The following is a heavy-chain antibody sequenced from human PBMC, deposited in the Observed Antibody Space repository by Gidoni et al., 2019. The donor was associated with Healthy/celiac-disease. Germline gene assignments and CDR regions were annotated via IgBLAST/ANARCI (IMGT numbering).Heavy chain of an antibody. Sequence: QVQLVESGGGVVQPGRSLRLSCAASGFPFSSYGMHWVRQAPGKGLEWVAVIWYDGSNKYYADSVKGRFTISRDNSKNTLYLQMNSLRAEDTAVYYCARDLCGGDCPLDYWGQGTLVTVSS. J-gene: IGHJ4*02. D-gene: IGHD2-21*02. CDR3: ARDLCGGDCPLDY. V-gene: IGHV3-33*01. CDR1: GFPFSSYG. CDR2: IWYDGSNK.